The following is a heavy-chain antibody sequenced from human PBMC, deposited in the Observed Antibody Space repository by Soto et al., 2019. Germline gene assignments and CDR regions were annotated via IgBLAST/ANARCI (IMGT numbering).Heavy chain of an antibody. Sequence: QVQLVQSGAEVKKPGASVKVSCKASGYTFTSYYITWVRQAPGQGLEWMGWISAYNSNTNYAQKLQGRVTMTTDTSTSTSYMELRSLRSDNIAVYYCARDLPPLDYWGQGTLVPGSS. J-gene: IGHJ4*02. CDR2: ISAYNSNT. CDR1: GYTFTSYY. V-gene: IGHV1-18*03. CDR3: ARDLPPLDY.